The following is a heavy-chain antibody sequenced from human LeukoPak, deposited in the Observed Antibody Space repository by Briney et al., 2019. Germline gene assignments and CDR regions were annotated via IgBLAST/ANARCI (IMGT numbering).Heavy chain of an antibody. J-gene: IGHJ4*02. D-gene: IGHD1-14*01. CDR3: ATIPEDRENYIDY. Sequence: PSETLSLTCTVSGGSVNSRDYYRTWIRQSPGKGLEWVGLIYYSGTTYYSPSLKSRIAMSVDTSKNQFSLRLNSVTAADTAVYYCATIPEDRENYIDYWGQGTLVTVSS. V-gene: IGHV4-30-4*01. CDR2: IYYSGTT. CDR1: GGSVNSRDYY.